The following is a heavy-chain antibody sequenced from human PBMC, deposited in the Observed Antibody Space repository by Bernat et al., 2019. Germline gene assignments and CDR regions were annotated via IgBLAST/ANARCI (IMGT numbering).Heavy chain of an antibody. J-gene: IGHJ3*02. CDR3: AKDLSGPGWEGILSAFDI. D-gene: IGHD1-14*01. V-gene: IGHV3-9*01. Sequence: EVQLVESGGGLVQPGRSLRLSCAASGFTFDDYAMHWVRQAPGKGRGWVSGISWNSGSKGYADSVKGRFTISRDNAKNTLYLQMNSLRAEDTALYYCAKDLSGPGWEGILSAFDIWGQGTMVTVSS. CDR2: ISWNSGSK. CDR1: GFTFDDYA.